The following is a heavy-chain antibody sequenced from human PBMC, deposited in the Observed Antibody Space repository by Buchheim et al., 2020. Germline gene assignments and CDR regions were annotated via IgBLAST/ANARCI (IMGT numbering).Heavy chain of an antibody. CDR3: AREKRYYDSSGDTPKQYYYYYYMDV. CDR2: IIPIFGTA. D-gene: IGHD3-22*01. V-gene: IGHV1-69*01. J-gene: IGHJ6*03. Sequence: QVQLVQSGAEVKKPGSSVKVSCKASGGTFSSYAISWVRQAPGQGLEWMGGIIPIFGTANYAQKFQGRVTLTADQSTSTAYMELSSLRSEDTAVYYCAREKRYYDSSGDTPKQYYYYYYMDVWGKGTT. CDR1: GGTFSSYA.